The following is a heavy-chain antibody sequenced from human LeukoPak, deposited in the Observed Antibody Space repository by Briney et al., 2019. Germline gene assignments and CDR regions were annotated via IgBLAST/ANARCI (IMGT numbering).Heavy chain of an antibody. V-gene: IGHV3-23*01. Sequence: PGGSLRLSCAASGFTFSSYAMSWVRQAPGKGLEWVSAFSGSGGDTYYADSVKGRFTISRDNSKNTLYLQMNSLRAEDTAVYYCAKDLRYDFWSGSFSFDYWGQGTLVTVSS. CDR2: FSGSGGDT. CDR3: AKDLRYDFWSGSFSFDY. J-gene: IGHJ4*02. D-gene: IGHD3/OR15-3a*01. CDR1: GFTFSSYA.